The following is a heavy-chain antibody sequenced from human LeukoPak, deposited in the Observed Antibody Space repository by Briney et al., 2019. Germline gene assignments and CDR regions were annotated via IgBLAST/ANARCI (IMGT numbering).Heavy chain of an antibody. J-gene: IGHJ4*02. CDR1: GGTFSSYA. CDR3: ARESGYDYGGYYFDY. CDR2: IIPILGTA. V-gene: IGHV1-69*13. Sequence: GASVKVSCKASGGTFSSYAISWVRQAPGQGLEWMGGIIPILGTANYAQKFQGRVTITADESTSTAYMELSSLRSEDTAVYYCARESGYDYGGYYFDYWGQGTLVTVSS. D-gene: IGHD5-12*01.